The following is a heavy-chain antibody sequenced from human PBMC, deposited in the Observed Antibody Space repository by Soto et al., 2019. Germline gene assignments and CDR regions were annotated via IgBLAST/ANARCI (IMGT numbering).Heavy chain of an antibody. Sequence: EVQLVESGGGLVKPGGSLRLSCAASGLSLSNAWMDWVRQAPGKGLEWVGRIKSKTDGGTADFAAPVKGRFTISRDDSRNTLFLQVNNVETEDTAVYYCATEMRHSNGRKGAFNFWGQGTMITVSS. CDR2: IKSKTDGGTA. CDR3: ATEMRHSNGRKGAFNF. V-gene: IGHV3-15*01. CDR1: GLSLSNAW. J-gene: IGHJ3*01. D-gene: IGHD6-19*01.